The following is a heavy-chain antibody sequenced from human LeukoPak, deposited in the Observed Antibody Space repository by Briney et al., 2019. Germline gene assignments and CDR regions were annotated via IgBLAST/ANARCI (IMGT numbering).Heavy chain of an antibody. CDR1: GFTFIGYS. CDR2: TWSDGSEN. J-gene: IGHJ4*02. CDR3: ARDMYYYDSSGFDY. Sequence: GGTLRLSCAASGFTFIGYSMNWVRQAPGKGLEWVAVTWSDGSENYSDSVKGRFTISRDNSKDAVSLQMNSLRAEDTAVYYCARDMYYYDSSGFDYWGQGTLVTVSS. D-gene: IGHD3-22*01. V-gene: IGHV3-33*08.